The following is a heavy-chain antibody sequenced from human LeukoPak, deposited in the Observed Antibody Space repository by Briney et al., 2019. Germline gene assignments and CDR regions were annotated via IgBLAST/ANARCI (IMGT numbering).Heavy chain of an antibody. Sequence: SETLSLTCTVSGGSISSYHWSWIRQPPGKGLEWIGYIHYNGSTNYNPSLKSRATISVETAKNQFSLKVNSVTAADTAVYYCAKEVDPGGSGAFDIWGQGTMVTVSS. CDR3: AKEVDPGGSGAFDI. J-gene: IGHJ3*02. CDR1: GGSISSYH. CDR2: IHYNGST. D-gene: IGHD4-23*01. V-gene: IGHV4-59*01.